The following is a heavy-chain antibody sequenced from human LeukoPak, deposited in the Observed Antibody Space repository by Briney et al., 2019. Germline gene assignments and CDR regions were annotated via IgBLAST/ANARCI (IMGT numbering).Heavy chain of an antibody. CDR1: GVSFSDY. CDR2: INHSGST. Sequence: SETLSLTCAVYGVSFSDYWSWIRQPPGKGLEWIGEINHSGSTNYNPSLKSRVTISGDTSKNQFFLKLNSVTAADTAVYYCARGRAVGLWGRGTLVTVSS. D-gene: IGHD6-19*01. J-gene: IGHJ2*01. V-gene: IGHV4-34*01. CDR3: ARGRAVGL.